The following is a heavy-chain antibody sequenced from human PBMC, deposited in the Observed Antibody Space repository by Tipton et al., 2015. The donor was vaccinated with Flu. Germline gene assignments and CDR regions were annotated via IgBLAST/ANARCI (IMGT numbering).Heavy chain of an antibody. CDR2: INEDGSTT. J-gene: IGHJ5*02. V-gene: IGHV3-7*01. D-gene: IGHD6-13*01. CDR3: ARARKQLEFDL. Sequence: SLRLSCAASGFAFSSYWILWVRQAPGKGLEWVANINEDGSTTYYLGSVKGRFTISRDNARHSVFLQMNSLTGEDTAVYYCARARKQLEFDLWGQGTLVTVSS. CDR1: GFAFSSYW.